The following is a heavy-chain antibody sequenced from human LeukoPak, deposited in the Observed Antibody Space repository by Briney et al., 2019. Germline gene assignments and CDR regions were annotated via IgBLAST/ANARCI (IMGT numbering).Heavy chain of an antibody. CDR1: GGSISDYY. CDR2: IYAGGST. Sequence: PSETLSLTCIVSGGSISDYYWSWIRQPAGKGLEWIGHIYAGGSTDYNPSLESRVTMSVDMSKNQFSLRLTSVTAADTAVYYCARDRTIFGVVMPAFDYWGQGTLVTVSP. CDR3: ARDRTIFGVVMPAFDY. D-gene: IGHD3-3*01. J-gene: IGHJ4*02. V-gene: IGHV4-4*07.